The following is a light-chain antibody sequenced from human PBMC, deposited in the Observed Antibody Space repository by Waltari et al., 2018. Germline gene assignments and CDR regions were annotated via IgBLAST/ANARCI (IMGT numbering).Light chain of an antibody. Sequence: EIVMTQSPATLSVSPGERVTLSCRASQSTTDSLAWYQQRSGQAPSLLIYRASVRATGVPARFSGSGSGTEFTLTITSLQSEDFAVYFCQQYDNWPRTFGQGTKVEI. CDR1: QSTTDS. J-gene: IGKJ1*01. V-gene: IGKV3-15*01. CDR3: QQYDNWPRT. CDR2: RAS.